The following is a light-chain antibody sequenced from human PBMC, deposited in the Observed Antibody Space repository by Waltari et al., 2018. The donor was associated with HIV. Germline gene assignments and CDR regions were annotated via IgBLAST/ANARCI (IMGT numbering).Light chain of an antibody. CDR3: CSYAGSNSWV. CDR2: DVN. Sequence: QSALTQPAPVSGSPGQSITISCSGTSSALGSYNLVSWYQQDPGKAPKLMIYDVNKRPSGVSNRFSGSKSGNTASLTISGLQAEDEADYYCCSYAGSNSWVFGGGTKLTVL. J-gene: IGLJ3*02. V-gene: IGLV2-23*02. CDR1: SSALGSYNL.